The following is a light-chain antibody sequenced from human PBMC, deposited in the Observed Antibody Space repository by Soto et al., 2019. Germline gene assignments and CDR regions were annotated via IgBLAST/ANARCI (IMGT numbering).Light chain of an antibody. J-gene: IGLJ2*01. CDR3: SSYTGSNNFVV. V-gene: IGLV2-8*01. Sequence: QSALTQSPSASGSPGQSVTISCTGTSSDVGGYNSVSWYQHHPGKAPKLMIYEVSKRPSGVPDRFSGSKSGNTASLTVSGLQAEDEADYYCSSYTGSNNFVVFGGGTKLTVL. CDR1: SSDVGGYNS. CDR2: EVS.